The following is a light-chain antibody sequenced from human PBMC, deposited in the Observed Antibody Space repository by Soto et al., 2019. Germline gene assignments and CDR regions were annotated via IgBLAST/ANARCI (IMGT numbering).Light chain of an antibody. CDR1: QSVSSN. CDR3: QQYNNWPASFT. CDR2: GAS. V-gene: IGKV3-15*01. J-gene: IGKJ3*01. Sequence: EIVKTQSPATLSVSPGERAALSCRASQSVSSNLAWYQQKPGQAPRLLIYGASTRATGIPARFSGSGSGTEFTLTISSLQSEDFAVYYCQQYNNWPASFTFGPGTKVDI.